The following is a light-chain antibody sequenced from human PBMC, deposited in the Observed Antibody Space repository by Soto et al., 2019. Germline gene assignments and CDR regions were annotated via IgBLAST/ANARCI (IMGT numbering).Light chain of an antibody. Sequence: EIVMTQSPATLSVSPGERATLSCRASQSVSNSLAWYQQKPGQTPRLLIYGASTRATGIPARFSGSGSGTEFTLTIGSLHSEDFAIYYCQQYNNWPPITFGQGTRLEIK. CDR3: QQYNNWPPIT. V-gene: IGKV3-15*01. CDR1: QSVSNS. J-gene: IGKJ5*01. CDR2: GAS.